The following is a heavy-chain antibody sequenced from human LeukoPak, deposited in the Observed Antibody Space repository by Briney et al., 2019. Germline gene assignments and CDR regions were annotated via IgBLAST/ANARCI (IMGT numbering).Heavy chain of an antibody. J-gene: IGHJ5*02. CDR2: MNPNSGNT. Sequence: GASVKVSCKASGYTFTSYGINWVRQAPGQGLEWMGWMNPNSGNTGYAQKFQGRVTMTRNTSISTAYMELSSLRSEDTAVYYCARASISNFRFGVVIGNNWFDPWGQGTLVTVSS. V-gene: IGHV1-8*02. D-gene: IGHD3-3*01. CDR1: GYTFTSYG. CDR3: ARASISNFRFGVVIGNNWFDP.